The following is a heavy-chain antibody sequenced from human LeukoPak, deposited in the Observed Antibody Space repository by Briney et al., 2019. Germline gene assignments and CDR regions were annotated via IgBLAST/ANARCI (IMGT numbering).Heavy chain of an antibody. CDR2: ISGSGGST. D-gene: IGHD5-18*01. CDR1: GFTFSSYA. V-gene: IGHV3-23*01. J-gene: IGHJ4*02. CDR3: AKDLRRGIQLWLDY. Sequence: PGGSLRLSCAASGFTFSSYAMSWVRQAPGKGLEWVSAISGSGGSTYYADSVKGQFTISRDNSKNTLYLQMNSLRAEDTAVYYCAKDLRRGIQLWLDYWGQGTLVTVSS.